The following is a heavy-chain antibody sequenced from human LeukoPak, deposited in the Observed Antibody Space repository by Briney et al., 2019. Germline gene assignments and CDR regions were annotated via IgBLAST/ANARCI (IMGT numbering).Heavy chain of an antibody. J-gene: IGHJ6*02. Sequence: SESLSLTCTVSGGSVSSGSYYWSWIRQPPGKGLEWIGYIYYSGSTNYNPSLKSRVTISVDTSKNQFSLKLSSVTAADTAMYYCARDRCSGGSCYSHYYYYGMDVWGQGTTVTVSS. CDR1: GGSVSSGSYY. D-gene: IGHD2-15*01. CDR2: IYYSGST. V-gene: IGHV4-61*01. CDR3: ARDRCSGGSCYSHYYYYGMDV.